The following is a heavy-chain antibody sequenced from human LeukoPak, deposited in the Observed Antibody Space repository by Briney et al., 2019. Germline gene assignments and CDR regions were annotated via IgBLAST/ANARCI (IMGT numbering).Heavy chain of an antibody. CDR1: GYTFTSYG. CDR2: ISAYNGNT. CDR3: ARPRGVVVPAALYDY. Sequence: ASVTVSCKASGYTFTSYGISWVRQPPGQGLEWMGWISAYNGNTNYAQKLQGRVTMTTDTSTSTAYMDLRSLRSDGTAVYYCARPRGVVVPAALYDYWGQGTLVTVSS. D-gene: IGHD2-2*01. V-gene: IGHV1-18*01. J-gene: IGHJ4*02.